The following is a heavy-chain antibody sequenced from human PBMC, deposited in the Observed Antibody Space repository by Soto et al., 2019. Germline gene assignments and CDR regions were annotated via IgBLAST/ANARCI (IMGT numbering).Heavy chain of an antibody. D-gene: IGHD1-26*01. CDR2: INQDGSEK. CDR3: ARDRGAYAY. Sequence: PXGSLILSCAASGLTFSTYWMSWVRQAPGKGLEWVANINQDGSEKNYVDSVKGRFTISRDNAKNSLYLQMNSLRAEDTAVYYCARDRGAYAYWGQGTLVTVSS. V-gene: IGHV3-7*03. J-gene: IGHJ4*02. CDR1: GLTFSTYW.